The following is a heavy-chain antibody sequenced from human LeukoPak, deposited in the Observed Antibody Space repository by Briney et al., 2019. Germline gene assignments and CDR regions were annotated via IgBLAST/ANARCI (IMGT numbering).Heavy chain of an antibody. CDR3: ACNYYRSGSELDY. Sequence: GESLKISCKGSGYSFTSYWISWLRQMPGKGLEWMGRIDPSDSYTNYSPSFQGHVTISADKSISTAYLQWSSLKASDTAMYYCACNYYRSGSELDYWGQGILVTVSS. CDR1: GYSFTSYW. CDR2: IDPSDSYT. V-gene: IGHV5-10-1*01. J-gene: IGHJ4*02. D-gene: IGHD3-10*01.